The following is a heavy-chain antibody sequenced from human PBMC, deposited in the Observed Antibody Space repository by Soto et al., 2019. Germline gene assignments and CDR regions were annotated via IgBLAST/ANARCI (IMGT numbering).Heavy chain of an antibody. CDR3: ATESGSTYGYFDH. Sequence: PSETRSLTCTVSGGSVTSDEDYWTWIRQSPGKGLEWIGYISNSGSTGYNPSLKTRLSMSVDRSKNQFTLRLTSVTAADTAVYFCATESGSTYGYFDHWGQGTQVTVSS. CDR2: ISNSGST. CDR1: GGSVTSDEDY. V-gene: IGHV4-30-4*01. D-gene: IGHD5-18*01. J-gene: IGHJ4*02.